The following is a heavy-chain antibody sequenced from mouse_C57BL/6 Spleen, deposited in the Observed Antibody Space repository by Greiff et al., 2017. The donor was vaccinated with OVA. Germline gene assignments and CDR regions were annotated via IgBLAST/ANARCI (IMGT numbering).Heavy chain of an antibody. D-gene: IGHD1-1*01. CDR1: GFTFSYYY. CDR2: ISNGGGST. V-gene: IGHV5-12*01. Sequence: EVKLMESGGGLVQPGGSLKLSCAASGFTFSYYYMYWVRQTPEKRLEWVAYISNGGGSTYYPDTVKGRFTISRDNAKNTLYLQMSRLKSEDTAMYYCARHGSSYGWYFDVWGTGTTVTVSS. J-gene: IGHJ1*03. CDR3: ARHGSSYGWYFDV.